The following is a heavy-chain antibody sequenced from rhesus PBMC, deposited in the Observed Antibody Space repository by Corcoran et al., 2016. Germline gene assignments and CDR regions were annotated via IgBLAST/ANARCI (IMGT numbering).Heavy chain of an antibody. J-gene: IGHJ4*01. Sequence: QLQLQQSGPGRVKPSETLSVTCAVSGDSISSSYWSWIRQAPGKGLNWIGYIYGIGSSTNYNPSRKSGVTLSVDTSRNQISRKLSSVTSADRAVYYWARDDYGNSDYWGQGVLVTVSS. V-gene: IGHV4-169*02. CDR2: IYGIGSST. D-gene: IGHD4-35*01. CDR1: GDSISSSY. CDR3: ARDDYGNSDY.